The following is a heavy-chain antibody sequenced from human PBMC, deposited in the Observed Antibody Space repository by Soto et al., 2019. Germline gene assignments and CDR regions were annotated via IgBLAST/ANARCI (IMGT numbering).Heavy chain of an antibody. CDR2: INPSGGST. CDR3: ASGSSGYLDPSTEYFQH. J-gene: IGHJ1*01. V-gene: IGHV1-46*03. Sequence: ASVKVSCKASGYTFTSYYIHWVRQAPGQGLEWMGIINPSGGSTSYAQKFQGRVTMTRDTSTSTVYMELSSLRSEDTAVYYCASGSSGYLDPSTEYFQHWGQGTLVTVSS. D-gene: IGHD3-22*01. CDR1: GYTFTSYY.